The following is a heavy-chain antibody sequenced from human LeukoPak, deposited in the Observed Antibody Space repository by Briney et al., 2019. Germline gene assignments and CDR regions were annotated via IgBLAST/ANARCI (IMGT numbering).Heavy chain of an antibody. CDR3: GRTRRVSCGGDCYSFDY. V-gene: IGHV3-49*03. D-gene: IGHD2-21*02. Sequence: GGSLRLSCTASGFSFGDYAVTWFRQAPGMGLEWVTFIRSKLYGGTTEYAASVKGRFTISRDDSKSIAYLQMNSLNTEDTAVYYCGRTRRVSCGGDCYSFDYWGQGTLVTVSS. CDR2: IRSKLYGGTT. CDR1: GFSFGDYA. J-gene: IGHJ4*02.